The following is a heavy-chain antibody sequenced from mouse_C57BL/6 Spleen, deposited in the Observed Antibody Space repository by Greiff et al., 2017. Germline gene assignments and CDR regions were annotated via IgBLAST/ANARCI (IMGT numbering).Heavy chain of an antibody. CDR1: GYTFTSYW. CDR2: IHPSDSDT. V-gene: IGHV1-74*01. CDR3: AILDYYGPWFAY. Sequence: QVQLQQPGAELVKPGASVKVSCKASGYTFTSYWMHWVKQRPGQGLEWIGRIHPSDSDTNYNQKFKGKATLTVDKSSSTAYMQLSSLTSEDSAVYYCAILDYYGPWFAYWGQGTLVTVSA. J-gene: IGHJ3*01. D-gene: IGHD1-1*01.